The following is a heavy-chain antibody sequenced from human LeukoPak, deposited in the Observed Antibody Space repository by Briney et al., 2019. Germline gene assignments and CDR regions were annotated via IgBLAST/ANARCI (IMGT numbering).Heavy chain of an antibody. CDR1: GFTFSSYD. D-gene: IGHD3-10*01. J-gene: IGHJ4*02. CDR3: AKGTRSVGDYPDY. CDR2: IWYDGSNK. Sequence: GGSLRLSCAASGFTFSSYDMHWVRQAPGKGLEWVAVIWYDGSNKYYADSVKGRFTISRDNSKNTLYLQMNSLRAEDTAVYYCAKGTRSVGDYPDYWGQGTLVTVSS. V-gene: IGHV3-33*06.